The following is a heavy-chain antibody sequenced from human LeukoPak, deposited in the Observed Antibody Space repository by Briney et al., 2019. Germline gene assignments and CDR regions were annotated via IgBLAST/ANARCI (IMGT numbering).Heavy chain of an antibody. CDR2: TDTTSQYI. CDR1: GFTFSSYN. D-gene: IGHD3-9*01. CDR3: ARSDRDSDWFIDDY. V-gene: IGHV3-21*01. J-gene: IGHJ4*02. Sequence: GGSLRLSCAASGFTFSSYNMNWVRQSPGKGLEWVASTDTTSQYIFYPDSVKGRFTISRDNTRNSLYLQMHSLRAEDSGLYYCARSDRDSDWFIDDYWGQGTLVTVSS.